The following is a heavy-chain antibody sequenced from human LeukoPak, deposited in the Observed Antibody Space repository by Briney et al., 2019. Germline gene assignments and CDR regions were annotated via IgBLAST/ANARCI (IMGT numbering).Heavy chain of an antibody. CDR2: INHSGST. Sequence: SETLSLTCAVYGGSFSGYYWSWIRQPPGKGLEWIGEINHSGSTYYNPSLKSRVTISVDRSKNQFSLKLSSVTAADTAVYYCARDKGESTGAHYYYYMDVWGKGTTVTVSS. D-gene: IGHD3-16*01. CDR3: ARDKGESTGAHYYYYMDV. V-gene: IGHV4-34*01. J-gene: IGHJ6*03. CDR1: GGSFSGYY.